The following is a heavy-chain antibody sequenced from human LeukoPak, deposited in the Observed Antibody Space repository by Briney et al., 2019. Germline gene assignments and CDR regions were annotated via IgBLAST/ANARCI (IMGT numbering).Heavy chain of an antibody. CDR1: GFTFSSYG. V-gene: IGHV3-30*18. D-gene: IGHD3-9*01. CDR3: AKADPLRYFDWLFAPYY. CDR2: ISYDGTNK. J-gene: IGHJ4*02. Sequence: GGSLRLSCAASGFTFSSYGMHWVRQAPGKGLEWVAVISYDGTNKYYADSVKGRFTISRDNSENTLYLQMDSLRAEDTAVYYCAKADPLRYFDWLFAPYYLGQGTLVTVSS.